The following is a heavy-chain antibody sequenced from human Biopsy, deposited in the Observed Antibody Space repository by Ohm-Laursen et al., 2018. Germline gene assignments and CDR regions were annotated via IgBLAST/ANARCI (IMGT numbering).Heavy chain of an antibody. Sequence: SETLSLTCVVSGDSISSYYWSWIRQPPGKGLEWIGHISYTGYTSYNASLKSRVTISVDTSRNHFSLRLSSLTAADTAVYYCARGSNDFGGLYFPRWGQGTLLTVSS. CDR2: ISYTGYT. D-gene: IGHD4-23*01. J-gene: IGHJ4*02. CDR1: GDSISSYY. CDR3: ARGSNDFGGLYFPR. V-gene: IGHV4-59*01.